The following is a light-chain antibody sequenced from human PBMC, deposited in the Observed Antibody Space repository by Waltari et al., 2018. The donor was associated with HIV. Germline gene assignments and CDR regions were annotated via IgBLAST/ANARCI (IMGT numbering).Light chain of an antibody. V-gene: IGLV3-25*03. J-gene: IGLJ1*01. CDR2: KDS. CDR3: QSADSSGTYPDV. Sequence: SYELTQPPSVPVSPGQTARITCSGDALPKQYAYWYQQKPGQAPVLVIYKDSERPSGIPERFSGSSSGTTVTLTISGVQAEDEADYYCQSADSSGTYPDVFGT. CDR1: ALPKQY.